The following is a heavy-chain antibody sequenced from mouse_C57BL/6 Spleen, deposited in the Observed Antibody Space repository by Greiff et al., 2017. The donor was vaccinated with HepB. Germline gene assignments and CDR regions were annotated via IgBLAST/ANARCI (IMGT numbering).Heavy chain of an antibody. CDR1: GFTFSNYW. D-gene: IGHD2-4*01. Sequence: EVMLVESGGGLVQPGGSMKLSCVASGFTFSNYWMNWVRQSPEKGLEWVAQIRLKSDNYATHYAESVKGRFTISRDDSKSSVYLQMNNLRAEDTGIYYCTDDYDGFAYWGQGTLVTVSA. J-gene: IGHJ3*01. CDR3: TDDYDGFAY. V-gene: IGHV6-3*01. CDR2: IRLKSDNYAT.